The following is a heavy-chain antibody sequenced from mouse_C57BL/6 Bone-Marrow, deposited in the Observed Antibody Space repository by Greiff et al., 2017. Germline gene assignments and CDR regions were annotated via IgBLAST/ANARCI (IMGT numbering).Heavy chain of an antibody. CDR2: IHPNSGST. Sequence: QVQLKQPGAELVKPGASVKLSCKASGYTFTSYWMHWVKQRPGQGLEWIGMIHPNSGSTNYNEKFKSKATLTVDKSSRTAYMQLSSLTSEDSAVYYCALLYPIDYWGQGTTLTVSS. J-gene: IGHJ2*01. CDR3: ALLYPIDY. V-gene: IGHV1-64*01. CDR1: GYTFTSYW. D-gene: IGHD2-12*01.